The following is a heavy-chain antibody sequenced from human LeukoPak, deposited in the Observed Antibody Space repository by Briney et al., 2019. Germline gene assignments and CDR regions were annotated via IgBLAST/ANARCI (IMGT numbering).Heavy chain of an antibody. V-gene: IGHV4-4*07. CDR1: GGSISSYY. CDR2: IYTSGST. Sequence: SETLSLTCTVSGGSISSYYWSWLRQPAGKGLEWIGRIYTSGSTNYNPSLKSRVTMSVDTSKNQFSLKLSSVTAADTAVYYCAREYSSSWYPNWYFDLWGRGTLVSVSS. J-gene: IGHJ2*01. D-gene: IGHD6-13*01. CDR3: AREYSSSWYPNWYFDL.